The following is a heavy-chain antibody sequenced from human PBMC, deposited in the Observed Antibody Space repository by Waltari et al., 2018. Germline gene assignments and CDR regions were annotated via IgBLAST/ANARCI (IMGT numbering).Heavy chain of an antibody. Sequence: QVQLQQWGAGLLKPSETLSLTCAVYGGSFSGYYWSWIRQPPGKGLEWIGEINHSGSTNYNPSLKIRVTISVDTSKNQVSLKLSSVTAADTAVYYCARGLKGYRNSSGWYGGLYYYGMDVWGQGTTVTVSS. J-gene: IGHJ6*02. D-gene: IGHD6-19*01. CDR3: ARGLKGYRNSSGWYGGLYYYGMDV. CDR1: GGSFSGYY. CDR2: INHSGST. V-gene: IGHV4-34*01.